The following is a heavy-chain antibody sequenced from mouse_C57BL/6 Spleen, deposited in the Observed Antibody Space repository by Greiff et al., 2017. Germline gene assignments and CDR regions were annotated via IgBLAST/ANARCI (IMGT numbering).Heavy chain of an antibody. CDR1: GFTFSDYG. Sequence: EVMLVESGGGLVKPGGSLKLSCAASGFTFSDYGMHWVRQAPEKGLEWVAYISSGSSTIYYADTVKGRFTISRDNAKNTLFLQMTSLRSEDTAMYYCARHPHYGSSPYYAMDYWGQGTSVTVSS. V-gene: IGHV5-17*01. CDR2: ISSGSSTI. J-gene: IGHJ4*01. D-gene: IGHD1-1*01. CDR3: ARHPHYGSSPYYAMDY.